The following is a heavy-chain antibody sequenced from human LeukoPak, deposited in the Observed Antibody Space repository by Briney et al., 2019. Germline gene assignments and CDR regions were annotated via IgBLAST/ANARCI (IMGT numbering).Heavy chain of an antibody. CDR2: IKQDGSEK. Sequence: PGGSLRLSCVASGFAFSNHNMDWVRQAPGKGLEWVANIKQDGSEKYYVDSVKGRFTISRDNAKNSLYLQMNSLRAEDTAVYYCAREVTPYYWGQGTLVTVSS. V-gene: IGHV3-7*01. CDR3: AREVTPYY. J-gene: IGHJ4*02. CDR1: GFAFSNHN. D-gene: IGHD2-21*02.